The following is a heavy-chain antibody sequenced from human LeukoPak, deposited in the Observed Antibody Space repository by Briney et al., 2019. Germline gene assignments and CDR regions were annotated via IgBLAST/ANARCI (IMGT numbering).Heavy chain of an antibody. Sequence: ASVKVSCKASGYTFTGYYMHWVRQAPGQGLEWMAWINPSNGGTNYAQKFQGRVTMTTDTSISTAYMELSSLRSEDTAVYYCARMLRRAKWPRDAFDIWGQGTMVTVSS. V-gene: IGHV1-2*02. D-gene: IGHD5-12*01. CDR2: INPSNGGT. CDR3: ARMLRRAKWPRDAFDI. J-gene: IGHJ3*02. CDR1: GYTFTGYY.